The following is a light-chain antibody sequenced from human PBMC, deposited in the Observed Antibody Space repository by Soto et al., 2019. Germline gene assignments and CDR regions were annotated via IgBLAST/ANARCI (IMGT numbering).Light chain of an antibody. Sequence: DIQLTQSPSSLSASVGDRVTITCRASHSISTYLNWYQQKPGKAPSLLIYTTSSLQSGVPSRFSGSGSGTDFTLTIGGRQPADFEIYYCQQSYSSPYTFGLGTKVPIK. J-gene: IGKJ2*01. V-gene: IGKV1-39*01. CDR3: QQSYSSPYT. CDR2: TTS. CDR1: HSISTY.